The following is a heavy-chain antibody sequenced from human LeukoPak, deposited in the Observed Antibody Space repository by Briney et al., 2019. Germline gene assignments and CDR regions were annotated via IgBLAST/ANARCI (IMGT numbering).Heavy chain of an antibody. D-gene: IGHD6-25*01. CDR2: IYTSGST. V-gene: IGHV4-61*02. CDR1: GGSISSGSYY. CDR3: ARPGYSSGIDY. J-gene: IGHJ4*02. Sequence: SETLSLTCTVSGGSISSGSYYWSWIRQPAGKGLEWIGRIYTSGSTNYNPSLKSRVTISVDTSKNQFSLKLSSVTAADTAVYYCARPGYSSGIDYWGQGTLVTVSS.